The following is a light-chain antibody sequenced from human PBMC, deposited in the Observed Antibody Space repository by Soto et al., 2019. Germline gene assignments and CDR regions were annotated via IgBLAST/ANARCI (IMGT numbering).Light chain of an antibody. CDR1: QGISSY. J-gene: IGKJ1*01. CDR3: QQVRSYPPT. CDR2: GAS. Sequence: DIQVTQSPSLLSASVGDRVTITCRASQGISSYLAWYQQKPGKAPELLIYGASTLQSGVPSRFSGSGSATEFTLTISSLQPEDFATYYCQQVRSYPPTFGQGTKVDIK. V-gene: IGKV1-9*01.